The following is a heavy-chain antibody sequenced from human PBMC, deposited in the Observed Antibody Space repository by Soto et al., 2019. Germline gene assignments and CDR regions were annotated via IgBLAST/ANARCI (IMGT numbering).Heavy chain of an antibody. Sequence: QVQLVQSGAEVKRPGSSVKVSCKASGGTFSSYAISWGRQAPGQGLEWMGGIIPIFGTANYAQKFQGRVTITAGESTSTAYMEVSSLSSEDTAVYYCARADNYDLWSGYYTNNWFAPGGQGTLVTVSS. CDR1: GGTFSSYA. CDR3: ARADNYDLWSGYYTNNWFAP. J-gene: IGHJ5*02. D-gene: IGHD3-3*01. CDR2: IIPIFGTA. V-gene: IGHV1-69*01.